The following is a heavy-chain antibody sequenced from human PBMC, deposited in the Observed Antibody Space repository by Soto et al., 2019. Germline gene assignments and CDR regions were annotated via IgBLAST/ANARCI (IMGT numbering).Heavy chain of an antibody. V-gene: IGHV1-69*13. CDR3: ATYAGTWIQLWPFDY. J-gene: IGHJ4*02. D-gene: IGHD5-18*01. Sequence: GASVKVSCKASGGTFSSYAISWVRQAPGQGLEWMGGIIPIFGTANYAQKFQGRVTITADESTSTAYMELSSLRSEDTAVYYCATYAGTWIQLWPFDYWGQGTLVTVSS. CDR1: GGTFSSYA. CDR2: IIPIFGTA.